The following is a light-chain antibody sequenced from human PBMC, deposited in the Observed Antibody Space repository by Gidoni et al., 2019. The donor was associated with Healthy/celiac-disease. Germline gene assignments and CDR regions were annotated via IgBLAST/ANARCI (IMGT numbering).Light chain of an antibody. CDR1: QSVSSY. Sequence: EIVLTQSPATLSLSPGERAPLSCRASQSVSSYLAWYQQKPGQAPMLISYDASNSAPGIPARFSGSGSGTDFTLTISSLEPEDFSVYYRQKRSNWPTFXQXTKVEIK. V-gene: IGKV3-11*01. CDR2: DAS. CDR3: QKRSNWPT. J-gene: IGKJ1*01.